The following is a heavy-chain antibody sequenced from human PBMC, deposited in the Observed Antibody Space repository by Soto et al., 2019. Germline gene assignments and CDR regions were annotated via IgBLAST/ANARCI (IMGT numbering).Heavy chain of an antibody. CDR2: IHNSVSP. J-gene: IGHJ4*02. CDR3: ASAADYYGAYFDY. Sequence: QLQLQESGPGLVTPSETLSLTCTVSGGSISSKTYYWGWIRLPPGKGLEWIASIHNSVSPYYNPSLKSRVTVSVDASKNQFSLKLSSVTAADTAVYYCASAADYYGAYFDYWGQGTLVTVSS. D-gene: IGHD3-22*01. V-gene: IGHV4-39*01. CDR1: GGSISSKTYY.